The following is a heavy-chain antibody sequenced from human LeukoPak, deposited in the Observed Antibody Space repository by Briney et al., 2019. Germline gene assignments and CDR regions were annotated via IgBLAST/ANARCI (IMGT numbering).Heavy chain of an antibody. J-gene: IGHJ5*02. V-gene: IGHV1-69*04. CDR1: GGTFSSYA. D-gene: IGHD2-2*01. CDR3: ASQKDIVVVPAASGFDP. CDR2: IIPILGIA. Sequence: GASVKVSCKASGGTFSSYAISWVRQAPGQGLEWMGRIIPILGIANYAQTFQGRVTITADKSTSTAYMELSSLRSEDTAVYYCASQKDIVVVPAASGFDPWGQGTLVTVSS.